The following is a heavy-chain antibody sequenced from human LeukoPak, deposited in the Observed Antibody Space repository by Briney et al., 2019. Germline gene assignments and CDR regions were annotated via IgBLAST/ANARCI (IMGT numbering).Heavy chain of an antibody. CDR1: GFTFSSYS. CDR3: ARYYYMDV. J-gene: IGHJ6*03. CDR2: ISSSSSTI. V-gene: IGHV3-48*04. Sequence: GGSLRLSCAASGFTFSSYSMNWVRQAPGKGLEWVSYISSSSSTIYYADSVKGRFTISRDNAKNSLYLQMNSLRAEDTAVYYCARYYYMDVWGKGTTVTVSS.